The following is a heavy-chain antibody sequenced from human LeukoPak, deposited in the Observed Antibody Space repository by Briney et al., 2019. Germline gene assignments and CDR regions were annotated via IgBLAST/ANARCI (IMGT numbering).Heavy chain of an antibody. CDR1: GFIFNNYW. CDR2: IKQDGSEK. V-gene: IGHV3-7*01. J-gene: IGHJ3*02. Sequence: GGSLRLSCAASGFIFNNYWMSWVRQAPGKGLEWVANIKQDGSEKYYVDSVKGRFTISRDNAKNSLYLQMNSLRAEDTAVYYCARDEGWGWQQLERGHAFDIWGQGTMVTVSS. CDR3: ARDEGWGWQQLERGHAFDI. D-gene: IGHD6-13*01.